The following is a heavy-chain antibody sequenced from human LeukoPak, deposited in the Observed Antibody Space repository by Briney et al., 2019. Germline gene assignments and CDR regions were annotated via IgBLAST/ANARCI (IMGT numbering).Heavy chain of an antibody. CDR3: ATGPDGARLLDS. V-gene: IGHV1-69*02. CDR2: IIPISHIA. J-gene: IGHJ4*02. Sequence: GASVKVSCKASGGTFSSYTISWVRQAPGQGFEWMGRIIPISHIANYAQKFQGRVTITADTSTSTAYMELNSLTSEDTAVYYCATGPDGARLLDSWGQGTLVTVSS. D-gene: IGHD6-6*01. CDR1: GGTFSSYT.